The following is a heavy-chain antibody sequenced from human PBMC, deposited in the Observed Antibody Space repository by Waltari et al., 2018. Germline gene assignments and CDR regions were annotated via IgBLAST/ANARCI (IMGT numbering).Heavy chain of an antibody. V-gene: IGHV3-30*03. CDR2: ILSDGSNE. CDR3: ARGSYSSGCDF. Sequence: QLVGSGGGVVQPGGSLRLSSAASGFPFRNYGMHWVRQSPGKGLGWVAVILSDGSNEYYADSVKGRFTISRDNSKNTLYLQMNSLRVQDTAVYYCARGSYSSGCDFWGQGTQVTVSS. D-gene: IGHD6-19*01. CDR1: GFPFRNYG. J-gene: IGHJ4*02.